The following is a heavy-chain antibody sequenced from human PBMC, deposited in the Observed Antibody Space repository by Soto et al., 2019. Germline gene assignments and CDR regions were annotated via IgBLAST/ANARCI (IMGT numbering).Heavy chain of an antibody. CDR3: AKDRVDHNSVWDPFDI. V-gene: IGHV3-23*01. CDR1: GFSFSMFA. D-gene: IGHD2-15*01. CDR2: VGGSNDDT. J-gene: IGHJ3*02. Sequence: EMQLLESGGGLVQPGGSLRLSCAASGFSFSMFAMSWVRQSPGRGLEWVSGVGGSNDDTHYADSVKGRFTISRDNSKNTLFLQMNSLRVEDTAVYYCAKDRVDHNSVWDPFDIWDQGTMVTVSS.